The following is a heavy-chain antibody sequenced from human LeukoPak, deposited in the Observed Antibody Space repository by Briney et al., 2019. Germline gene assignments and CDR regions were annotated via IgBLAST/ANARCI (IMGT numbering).Heavy chain of an antibody. CDR2: ISGSGGST. CDR1: GFTFSSYA. J-gene: IGHJ4*02. D-gene: IGHD6-19*01. Sequence: ALRLSCAASGFTFSSYAMSWVRPAPGKGLGWVSAISGSGGSTYYADSVKGRFTISRDNSKNTLYLQMNSLRAEDTAVYYCARKYSSGWYVYYFDYWGQGTLVTVSS. CDR3: ARKYSSGWYVYYFDY. V-gene: IGHV3-23*01.